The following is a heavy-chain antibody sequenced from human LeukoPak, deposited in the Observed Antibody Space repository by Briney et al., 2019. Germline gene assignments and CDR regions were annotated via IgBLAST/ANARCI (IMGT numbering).Heavy chain of an antibody. CDR3: AKGSSGYFVDL. Sequence: GGSLRLSCTASGFALYKHGMSWVRQAPGKGLEWVSAISNDGGGTNYADFVKGRFTISRDNSKNTLFLQMNSLRAEDTALYYCAKGSSGYFVDLWGQGTLVPVSS. V-gene: IGHV3-23*01. J-gene: IGHJ5*02. CDR1: GFALYKHG. CDR2: ISNDGGGT. D-gene: IGHD3-22*01.